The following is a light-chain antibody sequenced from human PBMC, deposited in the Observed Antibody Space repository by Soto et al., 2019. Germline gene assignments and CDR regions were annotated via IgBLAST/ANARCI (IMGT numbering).Light chain of an antibody. J-gene: IGLJ1*01. Sequence: QSVLTQPASVSGSPGQSITISCTGTSSDVGGYNYVSWYQQHPGKAPKLMIYEVSNRPSGVSNRFSGSKSGNTASLTISGLQAEDEADYYCKSYTSSSTYVVGTGTKVTVL. V-gene: IGLV2-14*01. CDR1: SSDVGGYNY. CDR2: EVS. CDR3: KSYTSSSTYV.